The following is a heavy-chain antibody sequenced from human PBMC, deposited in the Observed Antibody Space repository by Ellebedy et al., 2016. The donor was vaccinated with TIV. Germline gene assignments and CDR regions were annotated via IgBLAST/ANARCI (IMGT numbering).Heavy chain of an antibody. CDR2: ISSDSSYI. Sequence: GESLKISCAASEFTFSSYIMNWVRQAPGKGLEWVSSISSDSSYIYSADSVKGRFTISRDNAKNSLYLQMNSLRAEDTAAYYCARAFEGTNSEDYWGQGTLVTVSS. D-gene: IGHD4/OR15-4a*01. J-gene: IGHJ4*02. V-gene: IGHV3-21*01. CDR3: ARAFEGTNSEDY. CDR1: EFTFSSYI.